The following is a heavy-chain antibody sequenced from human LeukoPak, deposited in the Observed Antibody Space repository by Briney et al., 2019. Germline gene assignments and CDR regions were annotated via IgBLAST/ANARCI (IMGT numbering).Heavy chain of an antibody. CDR3: ARGGPTGALDDNWFDP. D-gene: IGHD4-11*01. CDR1: GVSIRRSY. V-gene: IGHV4-4*09. J-gene: IGHJ5*02. CDR2: FYVSGS. Sequence: SETLSLTCTVSGVSIRRSYWSWVRQPPGRGLEWIGYFYVSGSNYNPSLKSRVTMSLDTSKNQFSLRLSPVTAADTAVYYCARGGPTGALDDNWFDPWGQGTLVTVSS.